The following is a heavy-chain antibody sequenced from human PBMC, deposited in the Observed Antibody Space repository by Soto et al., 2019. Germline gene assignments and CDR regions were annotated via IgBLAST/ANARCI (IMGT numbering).Heavy chain of an antibody. CDR1: GFTFNSYS. CDR2: ISSSSTTK. Sequence: PGGSLRLSCAASGFTFNSYSMNWVRQAPGKGLEWVSYISSSSTTKYYTDSVKGRITISRDNSKNTLYLQMISLRAEDTAVYYCAKGGDYYDSSGYYSVGTFDIWGQGTMVTVSS. V-gene: IGHV3-48*01. D-gene: IGHD3-22*01. J-gene: IGHJ3*02. CDR3: AKGGDYYDSSGYYSVGTFDI.